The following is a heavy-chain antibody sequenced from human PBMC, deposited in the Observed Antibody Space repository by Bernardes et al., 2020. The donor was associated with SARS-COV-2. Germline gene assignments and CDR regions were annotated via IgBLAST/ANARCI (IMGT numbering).Heavy chain of an antibody. J-gene: IGHJ4*02. CDR3: ARDAAVAGTTDY. CDR2: INSDGSST. D-gene: IGHD6-19*01. Sequence: GGSLRLSCAASGFTFSSYWMHWVRQAPGKGLVWVSRINSDGSSTTYADSVKGRFTISRDNAKNTLYLQMNSLRAEDTAVYYCARDAAVAGTTDYWGQGTLVTVSS. V-gene: IGHV3-74*01. CDR1: GFTFSSYW.